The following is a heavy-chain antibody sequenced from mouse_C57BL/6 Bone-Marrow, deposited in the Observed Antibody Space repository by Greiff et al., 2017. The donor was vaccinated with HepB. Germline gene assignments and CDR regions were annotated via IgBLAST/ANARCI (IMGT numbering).Heavy chain of an antibody. V-gene: IGHV5-15*01. D-gene: IGHD2-4*01. CDR1: GFTFSDYG. CDR3: ARRSYDYDDGYAMDY. J-gene: IGHJ4*01. Sequence: EVQVVESGGGLVQPGGSLKLSCAASGFTFSDYGMAWVRPAPRPGPEWVAFISNLAYSIYYADTLTGRFTISRENAKNTLYLEMSSLRSEDTAMYYCARRSYDYDDGYAMDYWGQGTSVTVSS. CDR2: ISNLAYSI.